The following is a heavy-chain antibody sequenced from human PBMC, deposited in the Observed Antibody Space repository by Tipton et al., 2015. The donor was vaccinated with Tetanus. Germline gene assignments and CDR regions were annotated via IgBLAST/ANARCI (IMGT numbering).Heavy chain of an antibody. D-gene: IGHD3-3*01. V-gene: IGHV4-39*01. CDR1: GGSIRGGTFY. Sequence: LRLSCTVSGGSIRGGTFYCGWIRQPPGKGLEWIGSIYESGDTYYIPSLKSRVTISVDTSKNQFSLNLNSTAAADTGVYYCARRQSGYFTPFDYWGQGNLVTVSS. CDR2: IYESGDT. J-gene: IGHJ4*02. CDR3: ARRQSGYFTPFDY.